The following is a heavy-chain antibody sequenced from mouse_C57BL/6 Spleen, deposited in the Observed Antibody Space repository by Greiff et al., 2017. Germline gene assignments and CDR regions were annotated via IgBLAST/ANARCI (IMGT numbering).Heavy chain of an antibody. V-gene: IGHV1-66*01. J-gene: IGHJ4*01. Sequence: VQLQQSGPELVKPGASVKISCKASGYSFTSYYIHWVKQRPGKGLEWIGWIYPGSGNTKYNEKFKGKATLTADTSSSTAYMQLSSLTSEDSAVYYCARDLDAMDYWGQGTSVTVSS. CDR2: IYPGSGNT. CDR1: GYSFTSYY. CDR3: ARDLDAMDY.